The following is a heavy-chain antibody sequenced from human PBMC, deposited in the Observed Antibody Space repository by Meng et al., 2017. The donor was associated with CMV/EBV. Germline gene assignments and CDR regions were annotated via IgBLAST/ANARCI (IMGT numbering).Heavy chain of an antibody. CDR1: GYTFTGYY. CDR3: ARGAPIFGVVIAWRGYYGMDV. V-gene: IGHV1-2*02. Sequence: ASVKVSCKASGYTFTGYYMHWVRQAPGQGLEWMGWINPNSGGTNYAQKFQGRVTMTRDTSISTAYMELSSLRSDDTAVYYCARGAPIFGVVIAWRGYYGMDVWGQGTTVTVSS. D-gene: IGHD3-3*01. J-gene: IGHJ6*02. CDR2: INPNSGGT.